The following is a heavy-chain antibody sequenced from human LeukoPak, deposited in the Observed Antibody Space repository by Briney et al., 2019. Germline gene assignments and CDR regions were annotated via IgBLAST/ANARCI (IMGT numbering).Heavy chain of an antibody. J-gene: IGHJ3*02. Sequence: PSETLSLTCTVSGGSISSGGYYWSWIRQHPGKGLEWIGYIYCSGSTYYNPSLKSRVTISVDTSKNQFSLKLSSVTAADTAVYYCARTSLTGNAFDIWGQGTMVTVSS. CDR2: IYCSGST. CDR1: GGSISSGGYY. D-gene: IGHD3-9*01. V-gene: IGHV4-31*03. CDR3: ARTSLTGNAFDI.